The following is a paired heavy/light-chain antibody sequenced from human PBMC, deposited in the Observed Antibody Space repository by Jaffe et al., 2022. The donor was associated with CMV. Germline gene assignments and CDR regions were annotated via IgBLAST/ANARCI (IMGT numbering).Heavy chain of an antibody. Sequence: QVQLQESGPGLVKPSETLSLTCTVSGDPMKSYTWNWIRQPPGKGLEWIGYVSYRGIPNYNPSLRSRVTMSVETSKNQLSLKLASLTAADTAVYYCARAERLATGFDYWGPGTLVTVSS. CDR3: ARAERLATGFDY. CDR2: VSYRGIP. J-gene: IGHJ4*02. D-gene: IGHD1-1*01. CDR1: GDPMKSYT. V-gene: IGHV4-59*01.
Light chain of an antibody. V-gene: IGLV1-44*01. CDR3: ATWDDSLKEV. Sequence: QSVLTQPPSASGTPGQRVTISCSGSRSNIGSNTVNWYQQLPGKAPKLLIYINDQRPSGVPDRFSGSKSGTSASLAISGLQSEDEADYYCATWDDSLKEVFGGGTKLTVL. CDR2: IND. J-gene: IGLJ3*02. CDR1: RSNIGSNT.